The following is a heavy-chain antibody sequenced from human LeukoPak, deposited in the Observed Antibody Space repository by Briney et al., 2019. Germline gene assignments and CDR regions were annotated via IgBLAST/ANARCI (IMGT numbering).Heavy chain of an antibody. V-gene: IGHV5-51*01. D-gene: IGHD2-21*02. CDR3: ARGEVVTASYFDY. CDR2: IYPGDSDT. J-gene: IGHJ4*02. CDR1: GYSFTSYW. Sequence: GESLKISCKGSGYSFTSYWIGWVRRMPGKGLEWMGIIYPGDSDTRYSPSVQGQVTISADKSISTAYLQWSSLKASDTAMYYCARGEVVTASYFDYWGQGTLVTVSS.